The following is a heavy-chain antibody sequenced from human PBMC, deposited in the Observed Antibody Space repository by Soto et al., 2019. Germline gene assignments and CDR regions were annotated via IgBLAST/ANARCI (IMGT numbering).Heavy chain of an antibody. CDR3: ARVESYYYDSSGYYPDAFDI. CDR1: GGTFSSYA. Sequence: SVKVSCKASGGTFSSYAISWVRQAPGQGLEWMEGIIPIFGTANYAQKFQGRVTITADESTSTAYMELSSLRSEDTAVYYCARVESYYYDSSGYYPDAFDIWGQGTMVTVS. J-gene: IGHJ3*02. CDR2: IIPIFGTA. D-gene: IGHD3-22*01. V-gene: IGHV1-69*13.